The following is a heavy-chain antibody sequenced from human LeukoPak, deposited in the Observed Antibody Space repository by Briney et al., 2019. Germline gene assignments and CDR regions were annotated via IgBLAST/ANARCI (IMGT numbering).Heavy chain of an antibody. V-gene: IGHV3-20*04. CDR1: GLTFVDYA. Sequence: GGSLRLSCAASGLTFVDYAMSWFRKVPGKGLKWASGINWNGGNTGYADSVKGRFTISRDNSKNTLYLQMNSLRAEDTAVYYCARPRTSGDYYMDVWGKGTTVTVSS. CDR2: INWNGGNT. CDR3: ARPRTSGDYYMDV. D-gene: IGHD1-7*01. J-gene: IGHJ6*03.